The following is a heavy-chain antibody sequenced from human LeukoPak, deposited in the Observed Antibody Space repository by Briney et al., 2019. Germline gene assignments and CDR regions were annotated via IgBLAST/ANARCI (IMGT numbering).Heavy chain of an antibody. V-gene: IGHV3-7*03. CDR3: AKDSGSYGDY. CDR2: IKQDGSEK. Sequence: PGGSLRLSCAASGFTFSRYLMSWVRQAPGKGLEWVANIKQDGSEKYFVDSVKGRFTISRDNAKNSLYLQMNSLRAEDTAVYYCAKDSGSYGDYWGQGTLVTVSS. CDR1: GFTFSRYL. D-gene: IGHD1-26*01. J-gene: IGHJ4*02.